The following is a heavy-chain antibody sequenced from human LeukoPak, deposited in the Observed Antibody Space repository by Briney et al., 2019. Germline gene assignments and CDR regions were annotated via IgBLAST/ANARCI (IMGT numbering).Heavy chain of an antibody. CDR2: INTDGSIT. D-gene: IGHD1-14*01. J-gene: IGHJ4*02. Sequence: GGSLRLSCAASGFTFSNYWIHWVRQAPGKGLAWVSRINTDGSITSYADSVKGRFTISRDNAKSTLYLQMNSLRAEDTAVYYCASDLTGYSDYWGQGTLVTVSS. CDR1: GFTFSNYW. CDR3: ASDLTGYSDY. V-gene: IGHV3-74*01.